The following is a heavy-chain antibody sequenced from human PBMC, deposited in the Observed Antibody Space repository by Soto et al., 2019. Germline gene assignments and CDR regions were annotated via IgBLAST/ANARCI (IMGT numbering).Heavy chain of an antibody. CDR3: AKDPHHSYGDYDFDY. CDR1: GFTFSSYG. Sequence: GGSLRLSCAASGFTFSSYGMHWVRQAPGKGLEWVAVISYDGSNKYYADSVKGRFTISRDNSKNTLYLQMNSLRAEDTAVYYCAKDPHHSYGDYDFDYWGQGTLVTVSS. D-gene: IGHD4-17*01. V-gene: IGHV3-30*18. J-gene: IGHJ4*02. CDR2: ISYDGSNK.